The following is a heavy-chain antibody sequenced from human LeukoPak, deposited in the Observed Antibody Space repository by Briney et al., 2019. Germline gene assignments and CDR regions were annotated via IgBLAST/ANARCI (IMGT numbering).Heavy chain of an antibody. D-gene: IGHD2-21*02. CDR1: GGSISSYY. Sequence: PSETLSLTCTVSGGSISSYYWSWIRQPPGKGLEWIGYIYYSGSTNYNPSLKSRVTISVDTSKNQFSLKLSSVTAADTAVYYCARHPASTANFDYWGQGTLVTVSS. CDR2: IYYSGST. CDR3: ARHPASTANFDY. V-gene: IGHV4-59*08. J-gene: IGHJ4*02.